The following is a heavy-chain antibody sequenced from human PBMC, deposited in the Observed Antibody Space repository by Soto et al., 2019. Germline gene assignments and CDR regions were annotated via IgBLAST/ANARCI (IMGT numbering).Heavy chain of an antibody. D-gene: IGHD3-3*01. CDR2: INHSGST. J-gene: IGHJ6*04. Sequence: QVQLQQWGAGLLKPSETLSLTCAVYGGSFSGYYWSWIRQPPGKGLEWIWEINHSGSTNYNPSLKSRVTISVDRSKNQFSLKLSSVTAADTAVYYCARGLLKAICGVVGVWGKGTTVTVSS. CDR1: GGSFSGYY. V-gene: IGHV4-34*01. CDR3: ARGLLKAICGVVGV.